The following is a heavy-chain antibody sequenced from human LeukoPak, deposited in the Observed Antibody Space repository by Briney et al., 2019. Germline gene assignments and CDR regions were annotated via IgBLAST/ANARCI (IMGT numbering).Heavy chain of an antibody. Sequence: SETLSLTCTVSGGSISSYYWSWIRQPAGKGLEWIGCIYTSGSTNYNPSLKSRVTMSVDTSKNQFSLKLSSVTAADTAVYYCARDEGSGRFDWFDPWGQGTLVTVSS. CDR3: ARDEGSGRFDWFDP. D-gene: IGHD3-10*01. J-gene: IGHJ5*02. CDR2: IYTSGST. CDR1: GGSISSYY. V-gene: IGHV4-4*07.